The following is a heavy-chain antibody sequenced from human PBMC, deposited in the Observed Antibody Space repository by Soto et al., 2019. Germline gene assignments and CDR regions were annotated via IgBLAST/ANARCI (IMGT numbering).Heavy chain of an antibody. CDR3: AKGGSSWTEWFDP. D-gene: IGHD6-13*01. V-gene: IGHV1-2*02. CDR2: INPSSGGT. Sequence: SVKGSCKASGYPLTAKYLHWGRQAPGQGLEWMGWINPSSGGTKEAQKFRGRVTMTRDTSISAAYMELSRLTSDDTAVYYCAKGGSSWTEWFDPWGQGTLVTVYS. CDR1: GYPLTAKY. J-gene: IGHJ5*02.